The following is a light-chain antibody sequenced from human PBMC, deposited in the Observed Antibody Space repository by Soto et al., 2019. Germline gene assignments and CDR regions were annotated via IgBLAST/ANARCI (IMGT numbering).Light chain of an antibody. V-gene: IGKV1-16*01. J-gene: IGKJ1*01. CDR1: QDIGNY. CDR3: QQYGGSPWT. Sequence: DIQMTQSPSSLSASVGDSVSITCRASQDIGNYLAWFQQKPGMAPKSLVYAASSLQSGVPSRFSGSASGTDFTLTISSLQPEDFAMYYCQQYGGSPWTFGQGTKVEIK. CDR2: AAS.